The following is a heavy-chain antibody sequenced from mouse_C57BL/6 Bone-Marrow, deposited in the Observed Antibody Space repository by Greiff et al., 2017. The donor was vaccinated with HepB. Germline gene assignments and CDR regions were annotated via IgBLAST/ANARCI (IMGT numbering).Heavy chain of an antibody. V-gene: IGHV1-74*01. CDR2: IHPSDSDT. CDR3: AIFYGNCYWYFDV. J-gene: IGHJ1*03. Sequence: KQRPGQGLEWIGRIHPSDSDTNYNQKFKGKATLIVDKSSSTAYMQLSSLTSEDSAVYYCAIFYGNCYWYFDVWGTGTTVTVSS. D-gene: IGHD2-1*01.